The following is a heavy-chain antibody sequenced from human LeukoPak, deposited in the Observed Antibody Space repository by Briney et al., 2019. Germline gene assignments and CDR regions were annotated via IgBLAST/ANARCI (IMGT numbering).Heavy chain of an antibody. CDR2: IKSKTDGGTT. CDR3: TTEPRLGYFDWFLKSRGNFDY. J-gene: IGHJ4*02. CDR1: GFTFSNAW. V-gene: IGHV3-15*01. D-gene: IGHD3-9*01. Sequence: GGSLRLSCAASGFTFSNAWMSWVRQAPGKGLEWVGRIKSKTDGGTTDYAAPVKGRFTISRDDSKNTLYLQMNSLKTEDTAVYYCTTEPRLGYFDWFLKSRGNFDYWGQGTLVTVSS.